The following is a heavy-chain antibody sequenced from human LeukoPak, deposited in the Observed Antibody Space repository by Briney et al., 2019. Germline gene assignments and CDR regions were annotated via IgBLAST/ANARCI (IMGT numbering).Heavy chain of an antibody. V-gene: IGHV3-23*01. CDR3: AKGPTYYDFWSGYY. J-gene: IGHJ4*02. Sequence: PGGSLRLSCAASGFTFSSYAMCWVRQAPGKGLEWVSAISGSGGSTYYADSVKGRFTISRDNSKNTLYLQMNSLRAEDTAVYYCAKGPTYYDFWSGYYWGQGTLVTVSS. CDR2: ISGSGGST. CDR1: GFTFSSYA. D-gene: IGHD3-3*01.